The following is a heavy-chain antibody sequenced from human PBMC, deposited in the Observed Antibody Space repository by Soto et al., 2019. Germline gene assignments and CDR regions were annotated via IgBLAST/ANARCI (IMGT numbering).Heavy chain of an antibody. Sequence: EVQLVESGGVVVQPGGSLRLSCAASGFTFDDYTMHWVRQAPGKGLEWVSLISWDGGSTYYADSVKGRFTISRDNSKNSLYLQMNSLRTEDTALYYCAKDIRGYCSGGSCYNFDYWGQGTLVTVSS. CDR1: GFTFDDYT. D-gene: IGHD2-15*01. J-gene: IGHJ4*02. V-gene: IGHV3-43*01. CDR2: ISWDGGST. CDR3: AKDIRGYCSGGSCYNFDY.